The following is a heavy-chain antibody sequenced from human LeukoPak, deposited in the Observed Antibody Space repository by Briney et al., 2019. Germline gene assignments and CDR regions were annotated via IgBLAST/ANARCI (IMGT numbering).Heavy chain of an antibody. Sequence: SETLSLTCTVSGGSISSSSHYWGWIRQPPGKGLEWIGSIYYSGSTYYNPSLKSRVTISVDTSKNQFSLKLSSVTAADTAVYYCARQNYDSSGYYYFDYWGQGTLVTVSS. CDR2: IYYSGST. V-gene: IGHV4-39*01. J-gene: IGHJ4*02. CDR3: ARQNYDSSGYYYFDY. CDR1: GGSISSSSHY. D-gene: IGHD3-22*01.